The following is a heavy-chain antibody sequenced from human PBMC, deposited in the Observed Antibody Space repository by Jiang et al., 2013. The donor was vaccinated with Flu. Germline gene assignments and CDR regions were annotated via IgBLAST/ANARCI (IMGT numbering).Heavy chain of an antibody. CDR1: GYSFTSYW. J-gene: IGHJ1*01. CDR2: IYPGDSDT. CDR3: ARSDWEPTTDKLYFQH. V-gene: IGHV5-51*03. Sequence: EVKKPGESLKISCKGSGYSFTSYWIGWVRQMPGKGLEWMGIIYPGDSDTRYSPSFQGQVTISADKSISTAYLQWSSLKASDTAMYYCARSDWEPTTDKLYFQHWGQGTLVTVSS. D-gene: IGHD1-26*01.